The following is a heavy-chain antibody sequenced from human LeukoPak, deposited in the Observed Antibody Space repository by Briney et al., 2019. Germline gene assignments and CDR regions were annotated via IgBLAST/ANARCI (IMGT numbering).Heavy chain of an antibody. CDR3: ARGYYGSGSHCCHMHV. CDR1: VGSFSGYY. J-gene: IGHJ6*03. D-gene: IGHD3-10*01. CDR2: INHSGST. Sequence: SETLSLTCAVYVGSFSGYYWSWIRQPPGKGLEWIGEINHSGSTNYNSFLKSRVTISVDTSKNQFSLKLSSVTAADTAVYYCARGYYGSGSHCCHMHVWGKGTTITVS. V-gene: IGHV4-34*01.